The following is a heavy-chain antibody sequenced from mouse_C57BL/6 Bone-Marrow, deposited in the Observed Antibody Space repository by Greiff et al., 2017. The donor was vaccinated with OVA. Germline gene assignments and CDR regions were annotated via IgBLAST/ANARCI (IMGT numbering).Heavy chain of an antibody. CDR2: IYPRSGNT. CDR1: GYTFTSYG. V-gene: IGHV1-81*01. D-gene: IGHD1-1*01. CDR3: ARYGSSYFYAMDY. Sequence: QVQLQQSGAELARPGASVKLSCKASGYTFTSYGISWVKQRTGQGLEWIGEIYPRSGNTYYNEKFKGKATLTADKSSSTAYMELRSLTSEDFAVYFCARYGSSYFYAMDYWGQGTSVTVSS. J-gene: IGHJ4*01.